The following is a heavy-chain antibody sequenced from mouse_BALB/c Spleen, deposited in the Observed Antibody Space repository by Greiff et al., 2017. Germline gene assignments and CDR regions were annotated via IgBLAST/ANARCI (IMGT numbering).Heavy chain of an antibody. D-gene: IGHD2-2*01. Sequence: EVQLVESGGGLVQPKGSLKLSCAASGFTFNTYAMNWVRQAPGKGLEWVARIRSKSNNYATYYADSVKDRFTISRDDSQSMLYLQMNNLKTEDTAMYYCVRYGYDGLDYWGQGTTLTVSS. CDR1: GFTFNTYA. J-gene: IGHJ2*01. CDR2: IRSKSNNYAT. CDR3: VRYGYDGLDY. V-gene: IGHV10-1*02.